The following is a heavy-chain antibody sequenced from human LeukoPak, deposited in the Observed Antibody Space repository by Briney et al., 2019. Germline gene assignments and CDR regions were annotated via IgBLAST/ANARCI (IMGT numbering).Heavy chain of an antibody. J-gene: IGHJ6*04. CDR1: GGTFSSYA. Sequence: SVKVSCKASGGTFSSYAISWVRQAPRQGLEWMGGIIPIFGTANYAQKFQGRVTITADKSTSTAYMELSSLRSEDTAVYYCASSSEDCGGDCYSDYYYGMDVWGKGTTVTVSS. D-gene: IGHD2-21*02. CDR3: ASSSEDCGGDCYSDYYYGMDV. CDR2: IIPIFGTA. V-gene: IGHV1-69*06.